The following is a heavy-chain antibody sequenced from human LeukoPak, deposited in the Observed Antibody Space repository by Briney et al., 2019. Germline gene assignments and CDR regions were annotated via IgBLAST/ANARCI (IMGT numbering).Heavy chain of an antibody. D-gene: IGHD6-6*01. CDR1: GGSISSGGYY. CDR3: ARDPLEYSSSPGGARNYYYYGMDV. Sequence: SQTLSLTCTVSGGSISSGGYYWSWIRQHPGEGLEWIGYIYYSGSTYYNPSLKSRVTISVDTSKNQFSLKLSSVTAADTAVYYCARDPLEYSSSPGGARNYYYYGMDVWGQGTTVTVSS. J-gene: IGHJ6*02. CDR2: IYYSGST. V-gene: IGHV4-31*03.